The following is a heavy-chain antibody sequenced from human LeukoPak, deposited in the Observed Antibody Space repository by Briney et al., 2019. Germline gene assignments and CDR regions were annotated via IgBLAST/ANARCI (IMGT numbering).Heavy chain of an antibody. D-gene: IGHD2-8*01. CDR1: GFTFSSYA. V-gene: IGHV3-23*01. Sequence: GGSLRLSCAASGFTFSSYAMSWVRQAPGRGLEWVSDITGGGGSTYYADSVKGRFTISRDNSKNTLYLQMNSLRAEDLAVYFCAILSGYPGAHWGQGTLVTVSS. CDR3: AILSGYPGAH. J-gene: IGHJ4*02. CDR2: ITGGGGST.